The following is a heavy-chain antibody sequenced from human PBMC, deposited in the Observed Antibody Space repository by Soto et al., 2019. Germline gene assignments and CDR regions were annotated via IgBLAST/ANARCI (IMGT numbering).Heavy chain of an antibody. Sequence: ASVKVSCKASGYTSPNFGFRWVRQAPGHGLQWMGWVSGDNGNVKYSQKLQGRVTLTTDTSKGIAYMELRGLPADDTAVYYCARARAPVFMFALDVWGQGTTVTVSS. CDR3: ARARAPVFMFALDV. J-gene: IGHJ6*02. CDR2: VSGDNGNV. V-gene: IGHV1-18*04. D-gene: IGHD3-16*01. CDR1: GYTSPNFG.